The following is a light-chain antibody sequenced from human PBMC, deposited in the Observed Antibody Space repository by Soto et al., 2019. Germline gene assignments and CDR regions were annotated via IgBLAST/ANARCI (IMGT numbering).Light chain of an antibody. CDR1: SGHSSYV. CDR2: VNSDGSH. V-gene: IGLV4-69*01. CDR3: QTWGTGIHV. Sequence: QAVVTQSPSASASLGASVKLTCTLSSGHSSYVIAWHQQQPEKGPRYLMKVNSDGSHIKGDGIPDRFSGSSSGAERYLTISSLQSEDEADYYGQTWGTGIHVFGGGTKLTVL. J-gene: IGLJ2*01.